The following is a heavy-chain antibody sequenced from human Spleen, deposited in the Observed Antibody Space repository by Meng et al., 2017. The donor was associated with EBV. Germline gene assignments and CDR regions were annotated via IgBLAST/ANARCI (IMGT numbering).Heavy chain of an antibody. D-gene: IGHD3-10*01. CDR1: GFMFSDSY. J-gene: IGHJ4*02. CDR3: ARDLYYYGPFDY. Sequence: VQLVESGGGLVKPGGSLGLSCAASGFMFSDSYMYWIRKAPGKGLEWVSYISTSGSTIFYVDSVKGRFTISRDNAKNSLYLQMNSLRAEDTAVYYCARDLYYYGPFDYWGQGTLVTVSS. V-gene: IGHV3-11*01. CDR2: ISTSGSTI.